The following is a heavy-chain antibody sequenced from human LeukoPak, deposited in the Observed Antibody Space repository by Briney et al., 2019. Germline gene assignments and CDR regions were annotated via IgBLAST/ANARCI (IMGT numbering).Heavy chain of an antibody. CDR3: ASTSYSSGWYNFDY. Sequence: ASVKVSCKASGYTFTGYYMHWVRQAPGQGLEWMGWINPNSGGTNYAQKFQGRVTMTRDTSISTAYMELSRLRSDDTAVYYCASTSYSSGWYNFDYWGQGTLVTVSS. CDR2: INPNSGGT. CDR1: GYTFTGYY. D-gene: IGHD6-19*01. V-gene: IGHV1-2*02. J-gene: IGHJ4*02.